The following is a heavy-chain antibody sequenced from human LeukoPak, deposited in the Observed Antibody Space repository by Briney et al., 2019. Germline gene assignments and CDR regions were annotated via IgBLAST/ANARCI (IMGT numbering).Heavy chain of an antibody. CDR2: IIPILGIA. J-gene: IGHJ3*02. CDR1: GGTFSSYA. CDR3: ARGSQMATNDAFDI. D-gene: IGHD5-24*01. V-gene: IGHV1-69*04. Sequence: ASVKVSCKASGGTFSSYAISWGRQAPGQGLEWMGRIIPILGIANYAQKFQGRVTITADKSTSTAYMELSSLRSEDTAVYYCARGSQMATNDAFDIWGQGTMVTVSS.